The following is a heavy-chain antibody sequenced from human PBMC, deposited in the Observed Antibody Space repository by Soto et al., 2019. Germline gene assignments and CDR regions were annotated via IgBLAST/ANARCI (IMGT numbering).Heavy chain of an antibody. CDR2: ITGSGSDT. Sequence: GGSLRLSCAASGFTFNNYAMGWVRQTPGKGLEWFSAITGSGSDTYYADSVKGRFTISRDNSKNTPSLQMNSLRAEDTAVYYCAKLGSSSWSPHYYFDYWGQGTLVTVSS. D-gene: IGHD2-2*01. CDR3: AKLGSSSWSPHYYFDY. V-gene: IGHV3-23*01. J-gene: IGHJ4*02. CDR1: GFTFNNYA.